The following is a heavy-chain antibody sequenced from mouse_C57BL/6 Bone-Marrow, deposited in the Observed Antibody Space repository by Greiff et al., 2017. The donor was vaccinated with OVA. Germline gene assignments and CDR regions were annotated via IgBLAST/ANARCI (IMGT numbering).Heavy chain of an antibody. J-gene: IGHJ2*01. Sequence: QVQLQQPGAELVRPGTSVKLSCKASGYTFTSYWMHWVKQRPGQGLEWIGVIDPSDSYTNYNQKFKGKATLTVDTSSSTAYMQLSSLTSEDSAVYYCARGLTRNFDYWGQGTTLTVSS. CDR2: IDPSDSYT. CDR3: ARGLTRNFDY. CDR1: GYTFTSYW. D-gene: IGHD2-12*01. V-gene: IGHV1-59*01.